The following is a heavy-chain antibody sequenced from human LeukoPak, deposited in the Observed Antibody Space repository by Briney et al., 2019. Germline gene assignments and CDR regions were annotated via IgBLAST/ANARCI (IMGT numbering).Heavy chain of an antibody. Sequence: SVKVSCKASGYTFTSYYMHWVRQAPGQGLEWMGGIIPIFGPANYAQKFQGRVTITADESTSTAYMELSSLRSEDTAVYYCARGIVGTTHDAFDIWGQGTMVTVSS. CDR1: GYTFTSYY. CDR2: IIPIFGPA. CDR3: ARGIVGTTHDAFDI. J-gene: IGHJ3*02. D-gene: IGHD1-26*01. V-gene: IGHV1-69*13.